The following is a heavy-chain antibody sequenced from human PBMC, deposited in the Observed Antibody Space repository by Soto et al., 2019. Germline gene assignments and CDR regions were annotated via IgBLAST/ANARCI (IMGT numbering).Heavy chain of an antibody. J-gene: IGHJ3*02. CDR1: GFTFSSEW. CDR3: ARPRVAAFDI. CDR2: IKQDGSEK. Sequence: PGGSLRLSCAASGFTFSSEWMSWVRQAPGKGLEWVANIKQDGSEKYYVDSVKGRFTISRDNAKNSLYLQMNSLRAEDTAVYYCARPRVAAFDIWGQGTMVTVSS. V-gene: IGHV3-7*05.